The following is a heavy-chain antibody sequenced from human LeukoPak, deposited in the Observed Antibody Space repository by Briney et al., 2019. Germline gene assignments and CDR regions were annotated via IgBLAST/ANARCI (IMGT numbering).Heavy chain of an antibody. CDR1: GASISSSNYY. CDR2: IYYSGST. CDR3: ARRIRWLMVDY. V-gene: IGHV4-39*07. D-gene: IGHD2-8*01. Sequence: PSETLSLTCAVSGASISSSNYYWGWIRQPPGKGLEWIGSIYYSGSTYYNPSLKSRVTISVDTSKNQFSLKLSSVTAADTAVYYCARRIRWLMVDYWGQGTLVTVSS. J-gene: IGHJ4*02.